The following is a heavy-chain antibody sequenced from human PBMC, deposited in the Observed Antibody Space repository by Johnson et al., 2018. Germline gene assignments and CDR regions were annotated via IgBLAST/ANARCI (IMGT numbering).Heavy chain of an antibody. CDR1: GFTFSSYS. CDR2: ISSSSSYI. CDR3: AKDYYDSREDAFDI. V-gene: IGHV3-21*01. Sequence: EVQLLETGGGLVKPGGSLRLSCAASGFTFSSYSMNWVRQAPGKGLEWVSSISSSSSYIYYADSVKGRFTISRDNAKNSLYLQMNSLRAEDTAVYYWAKDYYDSREDAFDIWGQGTMVTVSS. J-gene: IGHJ3*02. D-gene: IGHD3-22*01.